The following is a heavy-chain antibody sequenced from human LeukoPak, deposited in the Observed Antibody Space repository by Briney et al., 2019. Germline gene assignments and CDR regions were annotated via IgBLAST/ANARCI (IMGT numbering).Heavy chain of an antibody. D-gene: IGHD3-22*01. CDR1: GFYFSSFW. CDR3: ARDIGGYYYS. Sequence: GFLRISCGTPGFYFSSFWMRWVRQAPGKGLEWVANIKQDGSEKYYVDSVKGRFTISRDNAKNSLYLQMDSLRAEDTAVYYCARDIGGYYYSWGQGTLVTVSS. CDR2: IKQDGSEK. V-gene: IGHV3-7*01. J-gene: IGHJ4*02.